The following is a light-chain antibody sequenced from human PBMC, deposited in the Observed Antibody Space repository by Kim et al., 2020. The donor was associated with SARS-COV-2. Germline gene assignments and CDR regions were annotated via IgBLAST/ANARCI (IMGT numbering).Light chain of an antibody. CDR2: GAS. CDR3: HQYRDSSPYT. V-gene: IGKV3-20*01. CDR1: QGVGNSF. Sequence: EIVLTQSPDTLSLSPGDTATLSCRASQGVGNSFLAWYQQRPGQPPRLLIFGASNRATGVPDRFSGSGSGTDFSLTISGLEPEDSATYYCHQYRDSSPYTFGQGTKLEI. J-gene: IGKJ2*01.